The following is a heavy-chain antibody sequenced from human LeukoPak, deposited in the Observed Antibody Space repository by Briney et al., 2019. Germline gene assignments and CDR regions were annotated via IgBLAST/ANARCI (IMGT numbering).Heavy chain of an antibody. V-gene: IGHV3-74*01. Sequence: GGSLGLSCAASGFTFSSYWMHWVRQAPGKGLVWVSRINTDGSSTSYADSVKGRFTISRDNANNTLYLQMNSLRAEDTAVYYCARVGDGYCSSTSCSYYYMDVWGKGTTVTVSS. D-gene: IGHD2-2*03. J-gene: IGHJ6*03. CDR3: ARVGDGYCSSTSCSYYYMDV. CDR1: GFTFSSYW. CDR2: INTDGSST.